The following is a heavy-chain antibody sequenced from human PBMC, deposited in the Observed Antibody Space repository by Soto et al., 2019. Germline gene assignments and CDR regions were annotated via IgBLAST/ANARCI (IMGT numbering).Heavy chain of an antibody. CDR1: GGTFSSYA. D-gene: IGHD3-22*01. Sequence: SVKVSCKASGGTFSSYAISWVRQAPGQGLEWMGGIIPIFGTANYAQKFQGRVTITADESTSTAYMELSSLRSEDTAVYYCARDKKVVVIMSTRLYGMDVWGQGTRVTVSS. CDR3: ARDKKVVVIMSTRLYGMDV. V-gene: IGHV1-69*13. CDR2: IIPIFGTA. J-gene: IGHJ6*02.